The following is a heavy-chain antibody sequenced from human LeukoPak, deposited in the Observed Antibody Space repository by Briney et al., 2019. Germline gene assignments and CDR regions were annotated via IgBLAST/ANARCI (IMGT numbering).Heavy chain of an antibody. V-gene: IGHV4-39*01. D-gene: IGHD1-26*01. CDR3: ARHLVGPGEFDY. J-gene: IGHJ4*02. Sequence: PSETLSLTCTVSGGSINSSSYYWGWIRQPPGKGLEWIGSIHYSGSTYYNPSLKSRVTTSVDTSKNQFSLKLSSVTAADTAVYYCARHLVGPGEFDYWGQGTLVTVSS. CDR1: GGSINSSSYY. CDR2: IHYSGST.